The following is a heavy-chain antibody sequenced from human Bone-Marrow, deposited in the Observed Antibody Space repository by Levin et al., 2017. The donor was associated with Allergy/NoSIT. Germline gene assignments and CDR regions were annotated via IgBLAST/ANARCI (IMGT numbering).Heavy chain of an antibody. J-gene: IGHJ6*02. V-gene: IGHV3-30-3*01. Sequence: GGSLRLSCAASGFTFSSYAMHWVRQAPGKGLEWVAVISYDGSNKYYADSVKGRFTISRDNSKNTLYLQMNSLRAEDTAVYYCASPSGGVVPAVWYYGMDVWGQGTTVTVSS. CDR1: GFTFSSYA. D-gene: IGHD2-2*01. CDR3: ASPSGGVVPAVWYYGMDV. CDR2: ISYDGSNK.